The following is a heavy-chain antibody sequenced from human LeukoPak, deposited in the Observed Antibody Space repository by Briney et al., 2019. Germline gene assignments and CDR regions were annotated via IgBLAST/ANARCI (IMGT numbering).Heavy chain of an antibody. Sequence: SGTLSLTCTVSGGSISSYYWSWIRQPPGKGLEWIGYINYSGNTNYNPSLKSRVTISVDTSKNQFSLRLTSVTAADTAVFYCAREGRQDYVYFDYWGQGSLVTVSS. V-gene: IGHV4-59*01. D-gene: IGHD4-17*01. J-gene: IGHJ4*02. CDR1: GGSISSYY. CDR2: INYSGNT. CDR3: AREGRQDYVYFDY.